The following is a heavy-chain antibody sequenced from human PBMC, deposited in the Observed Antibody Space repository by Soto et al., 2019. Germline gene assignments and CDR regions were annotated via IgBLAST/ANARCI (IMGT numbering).Heavy chain of an antibody. CDR3: ARVTITDGGTVGDEAFDV. D-gene: IGHD1-20*01. CDR1: GFSLATTGVG. J-gene: IGHJ3*01. Sequence: QITLKESGPTEVKPTETLALTCTFSGFSLATTGVGVGWVRQPPGGALEWIAVVYWDDDTRYNPSLETRLTLTKDTPKNEVALTMTDMDFVDTATFYCARVTITDGGTVGDEAFDVWGQGAVVTVSS. CDR2: VYWDDDT. V-gene: IGHV2-5*02.